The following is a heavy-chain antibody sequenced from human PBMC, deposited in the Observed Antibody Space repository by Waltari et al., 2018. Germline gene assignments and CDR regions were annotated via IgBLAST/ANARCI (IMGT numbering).Heavy chain of an antibody. CDR3: ARGPYCSGGSCYSGDY. V-gene: IGHV5-51*01. J-gene: IGHJ4*02. D-gene: IGHD2-15*01. CDR1: GYSFTSYW. CDR2: IYPGDSDT. Sequence: EVQLVQSGAEVKKPGESLKISCKGSGYSFTSYWIGWVRQMPGKGLEWMGNIYPGDSDTRYSPSFQGQVTISADKSISTAYLQWSSLKASDTAMYYCARGPYCSGGSCYSGDYWGQGTLVTVSS.